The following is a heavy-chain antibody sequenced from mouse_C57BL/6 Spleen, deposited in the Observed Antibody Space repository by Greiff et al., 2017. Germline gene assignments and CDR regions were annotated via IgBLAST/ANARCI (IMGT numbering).Heavy chain of an antibody. D-gene: IGHD2-3*01. Sequence: VQLQQPGAELVKPGASVKLSCKASGYTFTSYWLHWVKPRPGHGLEWIGMIHPNSGSTNYNEKFKSKATLTVDKSSSTAYMQLSSLTSEDSAVYYCARSEDGHYYAMDYWGQGTSVTVSS. V-gene: IGHV1-64*01. CDR1: GYTFTSYW. CDR3: ARSEDGHYYAMDY. CDR2: IHPNSGST. J-gene: IGHJ4*01.